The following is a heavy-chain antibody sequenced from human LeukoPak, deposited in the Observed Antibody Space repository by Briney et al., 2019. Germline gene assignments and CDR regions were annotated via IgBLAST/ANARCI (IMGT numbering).Heavy chain of an antibody. J-gene: IGHJ4*02. CDR1: GGSISSYY. D-gene: IGHD3-3*01. Sequence: SETLSLTCTVSGGSISSYYWSWIRQPAGKGLEWIGRIYTSGSTNYNPSLKSRVTMSVDTSKNQFSLKLSSVTAADTAVYYCARDGITIFGVAPFDHWGQGTLVTVSS. CDR2: IYTSGST. V-gene: IGHV4-4*07. CDR3: ARDGITIFGVAPFDH.